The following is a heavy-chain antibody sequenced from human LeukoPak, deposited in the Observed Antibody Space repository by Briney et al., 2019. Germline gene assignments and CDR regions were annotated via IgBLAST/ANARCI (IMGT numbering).Heavy chain of an antibody. J-gene: IGHJ4*02. CDR2: IKSKTEGGTT. CDR3: VTASEVVGAWAY. CDR1: GFTFNNAW. Sequence: PGGSLRLSCAASGFTFNNAWMSWVRQAPGKGLEWVGRIKSKTEGGTTDYAAPMKGRFTISRDDSENTLYLQMNSLKTEDTAFYYCVTASEVVGAWAYWGQGTLVTVSS. V-gene: IGHV3-15*01. D-gene: IGHD6-19*01.